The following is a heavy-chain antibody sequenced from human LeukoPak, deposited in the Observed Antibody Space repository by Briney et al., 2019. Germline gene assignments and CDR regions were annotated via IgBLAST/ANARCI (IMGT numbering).Heavy chain of an antibody. Sequence: GGSLRLSCAASGLTVSSNYMSWVRQAPGKGLEWVSLIYSGGSTYYADSVKGRFTISRDNSKNTLYLQMNTLRVEDTAVYYCARDARTGTTWYYGMDVWGQGTTVTVSS. CDR2: IYSGGST. V-gene: IGHV3-66*01. CDR1: GLTVSSNY. J-gene: IGHJ6*02. CDR3: ARDARTGTTWYYGMDV. D-gene: IGHD1-7*01.